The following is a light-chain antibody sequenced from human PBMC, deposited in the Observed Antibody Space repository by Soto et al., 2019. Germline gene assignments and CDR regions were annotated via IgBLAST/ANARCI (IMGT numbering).Light chain of an antibody. CDR1: QSISSY. V-gene: IGKV1-39*01. Sequence: DIQMTQSPSSLSASVGDRVTITCRASQSISSYLNWYQQKPGKAPKLLIYAASSLQSGVPSRFSGSGSGTDFTLTISSLQPEDFATYYCQQSYSTGYTFGPGTK. J-gene: IGKJ2*01. CDR3: QQSYSTGYT. CDR2: AAS.